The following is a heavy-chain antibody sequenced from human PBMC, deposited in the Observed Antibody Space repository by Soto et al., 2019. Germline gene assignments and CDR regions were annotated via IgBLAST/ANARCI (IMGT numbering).Heavy chain of an antibody. V-gene: IGHV1-69*13. J-gene: IGHJ4*02. CDR3: ARDISEDYDFWSGYYPRFDY. D-gene: IGHD3-3*01. Sequence: SVKVSCKASGGTFSSYAISWVRQAPGQGLEWMGGIIPIFGTANYAQKFQGRVTITADESTSTAYMELSSLRSEDTAVYYCARDISEDYDFWSGYYPRFDYRAQGTLVTVSS. CDR1: GGTFSSYA. CDR2: IIPIFGTA.